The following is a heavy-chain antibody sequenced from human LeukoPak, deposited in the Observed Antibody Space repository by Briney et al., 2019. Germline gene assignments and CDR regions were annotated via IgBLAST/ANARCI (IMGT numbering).Heavy chain of an antibody. D-gene: IGHD4-17*01. J-gene: IGHJ4*02. V-gene: IGHV3-21*01. CDR3: ARDYYGDDYFDY. CDR1: GFTFSRYT. CDR2: INGSSSFI. Sequence: GGSLRLSCAASGFTFSRYTMNWVRQAPGKGLEWVSSINGSSSFIYYADSMKGRFTISRDNAKNSLYLQMHSLRAEDTAVYYCARDYYGDDYFDYWGQGTLVTVSS.